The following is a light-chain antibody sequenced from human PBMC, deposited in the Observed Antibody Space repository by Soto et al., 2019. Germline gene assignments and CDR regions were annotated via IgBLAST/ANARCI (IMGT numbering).Light chain of an antibody. J-gene: IGKJ1*01. CDR2: AAS. Sequence: IQLTQSPSSLSASVGDRVTITCRASQTISNYLNWYQQKPGKAPKLLISAASSLQSGVPSRFSGSGSGTDFTLSISSLQPEDFATYYCQQSYSTPPWTFGQGTKVDIK. CDR3: QQSYSTPPWT. V-gene: IGKV1-39*01. CDR1: QTISNY.